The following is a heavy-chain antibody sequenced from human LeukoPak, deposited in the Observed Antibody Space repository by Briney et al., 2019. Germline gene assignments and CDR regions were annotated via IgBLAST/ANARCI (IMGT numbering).Heavy chain of an antibody. CDR1: GGSISSNSYY. CDR2: IYNSGST. J-gene: IGHJ4*02. CDR3: ARLPRAGGGLDY. Sequence: PSETLSLTCTVSGGSISSNSYYWGWLRQPPGKGVEWLANIYNSGSTYYNPYRKGRVSMSEETSRKQCSLKDTSVTAADTAVYFCARLPRAGGGLDYWGQGTLVTVSS. V-gene: IGHV4-39*01. D-gene: IGHD6-13*01.